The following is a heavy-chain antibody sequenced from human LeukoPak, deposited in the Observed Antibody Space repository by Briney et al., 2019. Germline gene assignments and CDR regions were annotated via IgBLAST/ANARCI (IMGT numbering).Heavy chain of an antibody. V-gene: IGHV3-7*01. CDR1: GFTFSNYW. CDR2: IKPSGSEK. Sequence: PGGSLRLSCEGSGFTFSNYWMTWVRQAPEKGLEWVANIKPSGSEKHYADSVEGRFTISRDNAKNSLYLQMNSLRAEDTAVYYCASLYAFDIWGQGTMVTVSS. CDR3: ASLYAFDI. J-gene: IGHJ3*02.